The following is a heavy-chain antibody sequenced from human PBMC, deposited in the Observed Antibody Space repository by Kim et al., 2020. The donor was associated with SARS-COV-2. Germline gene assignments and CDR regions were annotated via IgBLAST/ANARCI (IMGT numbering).Heavy chain of an antibody. J-gene: IGHJ6*02. D-gene: IGHD3-9*01. CDR3: VRDRYPLHTSHFYYGMDL. Sequence: GGSLRLSCAASGFSFYSYGMHWVRQAPGKGLEWVAVIWYDGSSEDYADSVKGRFTISRDNSKNTLFLQMNSLRAEDTAVYYCVRDRYPLHTSHFYYGMDLWGQGTTVNVSS. CDR2: IWYDGSSE. V-gene: IGHV3-33*08. CDR1: GFSFYSYG.